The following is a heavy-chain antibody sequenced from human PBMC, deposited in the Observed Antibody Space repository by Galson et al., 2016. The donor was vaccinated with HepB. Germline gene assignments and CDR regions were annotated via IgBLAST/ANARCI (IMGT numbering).Heavy chain of an antibody. Sequence: CAASGFTFSDFWMHWVRQVPGKGLVWVSRINSEGSSPKYADSVKGRFTISRDNANNTLYLQMNSLRAEDTAVYYCARDRASSGWYVFGSWGQGTLVTVSS. D-gene: IGHD6-19*01. CDR3: ARDRASSGWYVFGS. CDR1: GFTFSDFW. V-gene: IGHV3-74*03. CDR2: INSEGSSP. J-gene: IGHJ4*02.